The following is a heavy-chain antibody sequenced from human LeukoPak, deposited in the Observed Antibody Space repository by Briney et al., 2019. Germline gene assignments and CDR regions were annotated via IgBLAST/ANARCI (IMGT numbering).Heavy chain of an antibody. D-gene: IGHD2-21*01. V-gene: IGHV3-66*01. Sequence: GGSLRLSCAASDFTVSTNYMSWVRQAPGKGLEWVSVIYSDGNTCYADSVKGRFTISRDNSKNTLYLQMNSLRAEDTAVYYCAREMIGFYYYMDVWGKGTTVTISS. CDR1: DFTVSTNY. CDR3: AREMIGFYYYMDV. CDR2: IYSDGNT. J-gene: IGHJ6*03.